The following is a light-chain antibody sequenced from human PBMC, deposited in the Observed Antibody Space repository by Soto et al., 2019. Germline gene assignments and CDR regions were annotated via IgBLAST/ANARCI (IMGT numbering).Light chain of an antibody. Sequence: EILLTQSPGTLSLSPGERATLSCRASQSVSSNYLAWYQQKPGQAPRLLIYGASSRATGIPDRFSGSGSGTEFSLTISRLEPEDFAAYYCQQYGRSPTWTFGQGTKVDIK. CDR2: GAS. CDR3: QQYGRSPTWT. J-gene: IGKJ1*01. V-gene: IGKV3-20*01. CDR1: QSVSSNY.